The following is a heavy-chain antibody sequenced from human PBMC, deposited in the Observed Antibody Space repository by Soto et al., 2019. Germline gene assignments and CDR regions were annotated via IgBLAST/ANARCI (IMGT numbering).Heavy chain of an antibody. CDR1: GFTFSSYA. CDR2: ISGSGGST. D-gene: IGHD2-15*01. J-gene: IGHJ4*02. Sequence: GGSLRLSCAASGFTFSSYAMSWVHQAPGKGLEWVSAISGSGGSTYYADSVKGRFTISRDNSKNTLYLQMNSLRAEDTAVYYCAKDRAPRHIVVVVAATGPFDYWGQGTLVTVSS. V-gene: IGHV3-23*01. CDR3: AKDRAPRHIVVVVAATGPFDY.